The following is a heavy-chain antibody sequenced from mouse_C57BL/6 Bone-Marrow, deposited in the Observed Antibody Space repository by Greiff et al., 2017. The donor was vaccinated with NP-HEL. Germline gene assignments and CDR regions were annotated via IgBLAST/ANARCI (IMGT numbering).Heavy chain of an antibody. J-gene: IGHJ4*01. CDR2: INSDGGST. D-gene: IGHD2-2*01. CDR1: EYEFPSHD. CDR3: ARYGYDGGVYAMDY. V-gene: IGHV5-2*01. Sequence: EVKLVESGGGLVQPGESLKLSCESNEYEFPSHDMSWVRKTPEKRLELVAAINSDGGSTYYPDTMERRFIISRDNTKKTLYLQMSSLRSEDTALYYCARYGYDGGVYAMDYWGQGTSVTVSS.